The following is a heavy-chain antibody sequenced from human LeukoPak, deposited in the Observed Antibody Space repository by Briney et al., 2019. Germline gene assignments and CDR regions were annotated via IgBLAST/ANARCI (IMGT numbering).Heavy chain of an antibody. D-gene: IGHD4/OR15-4a*01. J-gene: IGHJ4*02. Sequence: GGSLRLSCAASGFTFSSYAMSWVRQAPGKGLEWVSAISGSGGSTYYADSVKGRFTISRDNSKNTLYLQMNSLRAEDTAVYYSAKDYGAGVMSLRSYYFDYWGQGTLVTVSS. CDR3: AKDYGAGVMSLRSYYFDY. CDR1: GFTFSSYA. V-gene: IGHV3-23*01. CDR2: ISGSGGST.